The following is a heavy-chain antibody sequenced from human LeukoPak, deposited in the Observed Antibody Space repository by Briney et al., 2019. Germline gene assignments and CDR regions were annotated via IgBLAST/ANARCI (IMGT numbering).Heavy chain of an antibody. V-gene: IGHV3-30*02. CDR2: IRYDGSNK. CDR3: ARGRRYCGGDCYVPYYFDY. D-gene: IGHD2-21*02. J-gene: IGHJ4*02. CDR1: GLTFSSYG. Sequence: PGGSLRLSCAASGLTFSSYGMHWVRQAPGKGLEWVAIIRYDGSNKYYADSVKGRFTISRDNSKNTVYLQMNSLRAEDTAVYYCARGRRYCGGDCYVPYYFDYWGQGTLVTVSS.